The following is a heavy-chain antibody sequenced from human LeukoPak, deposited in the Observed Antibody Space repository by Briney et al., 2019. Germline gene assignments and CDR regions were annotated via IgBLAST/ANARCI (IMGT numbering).Heavy chain of an antibody. Sequence: SVKVSCKACGGIFSSYAISWVRQAPGQGLEWMGRIIPIFGTEKYAQKFQGRVTITTDESTSTAYMELSSLRSENTAVYYCARLGIAYYYDSSGINDAFDIWGQGTMVTVSS. V-gene: IGHV1-69*05. CDR2: IIPIFGTE. J-gene: IGHJ3*02. D-gene: IGHD3-22*01. CDR3: ARLGIAYYYDSSGINDAFDI. CDR1: GGIFSSYA.